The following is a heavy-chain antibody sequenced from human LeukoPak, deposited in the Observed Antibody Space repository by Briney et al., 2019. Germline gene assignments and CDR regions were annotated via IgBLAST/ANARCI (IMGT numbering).Heavy chain of an antibody. CDR2: INEDGSAK. CDR3: TRGDSSSKIDY. J-gene: IGHJ4*02. V-gene: IGHV3-7*01. Sequence: GGSLRLSCAASGFTFNSCWMRWVRQAPGKGLEWMANINEDGSAKYYVDSVKGRFTISRDNAKNSLYLQMNSLRVEDTALYYCTRGDSSSKIDYWGQGIVVIVSS. CDR1: GFTFNSCW. D-gene: IGHD6-6*01.